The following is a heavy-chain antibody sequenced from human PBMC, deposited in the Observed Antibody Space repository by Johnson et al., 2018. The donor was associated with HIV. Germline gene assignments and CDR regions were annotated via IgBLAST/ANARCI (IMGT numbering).Heavy chain of an antibody. CDR2: ISYDGSNK. Sequence: QVQLVESGGGVVQPGRSLRLSCAASGFTFRSYAMHWVRQAPGKGLEWVAVISYDGSNKYYVDSVKGRFTISRDNSKNTVYLQMNNLRAEDTAVYYCAKDAGWSIVGATDGRDAFDIWGQGVMVTVSS. D-gene: IGHD1-26*01. CDR1: GFTFRSYA. J-gene: IGHJ3*02. CDR3: AKDAGWSIVGATDGRDAFDI. V-gene: IGHV3-30*04.